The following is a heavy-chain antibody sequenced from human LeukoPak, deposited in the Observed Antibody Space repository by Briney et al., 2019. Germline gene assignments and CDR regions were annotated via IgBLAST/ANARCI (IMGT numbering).Heavy chain of an antibody. CDR1: GFTLSSYS. V-gene: IGHV3-48*01. CDR3: AKDHVIMVRGGYFSMDV. J-gene: IGHJ6*02. D-gene: IGHD3-10*01. Sequence: GGSLRLSCAASGFTLSSYSMNWVRQAPGKGLEWVSYISSSSTNIYYADSVKGRFTISRDNAKNTLYLQMNSLRTEDTAVYYCAKDHVIMVRGGYFSMDVWGQGTTVIVSS. CDR2: ISSSSTNI.